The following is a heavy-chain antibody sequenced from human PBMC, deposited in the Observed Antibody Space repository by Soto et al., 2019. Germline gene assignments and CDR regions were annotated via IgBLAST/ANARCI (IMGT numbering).Heavy chain of an antibody. J-gene: IGHJ4*02. CDR2: IYYSGST. CDR3: ASAALAADYFGH. V-gene: IGHV4-31*03. D-gene: IGHD6-19*01. CDR1: GGSISSGGYY. Sequence: NPSETLSLTCTVSGGSISSGGYYWIWIRQHPGKGLEWIGYIYYSGSTYYNPSLKSRVTISVDTSKNQFSLRVNSVTAADTAVYYCASAALAADYFGHWGQGILFTVSS.